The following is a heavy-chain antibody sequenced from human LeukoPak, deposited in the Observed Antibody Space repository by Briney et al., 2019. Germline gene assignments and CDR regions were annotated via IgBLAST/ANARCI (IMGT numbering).Heavy chain of an antibody. V-gene: IGHV3-30*03. CDR2: ISYDGSNK. D-gene: IGHD3-10*01. CDR1: GFTFSSYW. Sequence: GGSLRPSCAASGFTFSSYWMHWVRQAPGKGLEWVAVISYDGSNKYYADSVKGRFTISRDNSKNTLYLQMNSLRAEDTAVYYCARAGDPDWFDPWGQGTLVTVSS. J-gene: IGHJ5*02. CDR3: ARAGDPDWFDP.